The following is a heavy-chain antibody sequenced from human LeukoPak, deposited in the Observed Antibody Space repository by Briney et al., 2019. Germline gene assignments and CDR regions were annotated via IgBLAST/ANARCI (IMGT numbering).Heavy chain of an antibody. Sequence: ASVKASCKASGYTFTSYYMHWVRQAPGQGPEWIGIINTSGGSTSYAQQFQGRVTMTRDTSTSTVYMELSSLRSEDTAVYYCARSITMVRGVLPPLFGYWGQGTLVTVSS. J-gene: IGHJ4*02. CDR1: GYTFTSYY. V-gene: IGHV1-46*03. CDR2: INTSGGST. D-gene: IGHD3-10*01. CDR3: ARSITMVRGVLPPLFGY.